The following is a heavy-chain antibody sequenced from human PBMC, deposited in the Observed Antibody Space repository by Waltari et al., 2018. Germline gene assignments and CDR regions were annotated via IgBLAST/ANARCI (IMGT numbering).Heavy chain of an antibody. CDR1: GVSVTSHT. CDR3: AVGLASSPFDY. Sequence: QVQLKESGPGLVKPSETLSLTCPVSGVSVTSHTWTWIRQPPGKGLEWIGYIHYSASTHFNLSLKSRLSMSVDTSNNQFSLKLTSVTAADTALYYCAVGLASSPFDYWGQGTLVTVSS. J-gene: IGHJ4*02. V-gene: IGHV4-59*02. D-gene: IGHD6-6*01. CDR2: IHYSAST.